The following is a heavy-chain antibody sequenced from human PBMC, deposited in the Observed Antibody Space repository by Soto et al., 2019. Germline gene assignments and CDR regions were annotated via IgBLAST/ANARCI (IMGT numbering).Heavy chain of an antibody. Sequence: QVQLVESGGGLVKPGGSLRLSCAASGFTFSDYYMSWIRQAPGKGLEWVSYISSSGSTIYYADSVEGRFTISRDNAKNYLYLQMNGLRAEDTAVYYCASPTVTPPYGMDVWGQGTTVTVSS. CDR3: ASPTVTPPYGMDV. J-gene: IGHJ6*02. CDR2: ISSSGSTI. D-gene: IGHD4-17*01. CDR1: GFTFSDYY. V-gene: IGHV3-11*01.